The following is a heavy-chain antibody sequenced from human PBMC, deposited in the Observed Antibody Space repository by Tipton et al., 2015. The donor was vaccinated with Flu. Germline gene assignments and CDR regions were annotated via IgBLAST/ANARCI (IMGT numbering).Heavy chain of an antibody. J-gene: IGHJ4*02. CDR3: ARSPIVGIVDY. V-gene: IGHV3-53*01. D-gene: IGHD1-26*01. CDR2: IYSGGST. Sequence: GSLRLSCAASGFIVSSNYMSWVRRAPGEGLEWVSVIYSGGSTYYADSVKGRFTISRDNSKNTLYLQMNSLRAEDTAVYYCARSPIVGIVDYWGQGTLVTVSS. CDR1: GFIVSSNY.